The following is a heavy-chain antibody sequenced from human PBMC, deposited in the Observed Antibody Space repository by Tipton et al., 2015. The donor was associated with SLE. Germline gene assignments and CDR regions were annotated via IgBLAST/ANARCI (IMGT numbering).Heavy chain of an antibody. Sequence: SLRLSCAASGFNFNSYAMSWVRQAPGKGLEWVSVVYNDGSTHYADSVKGRFTSSRDRSKNTLILQMNSLREEDTGLYYCARVQYSSGSYFFDSWGQGTLVTVSS. CDR2: VYNDGST. D-gene: IGHD6-19*01. V-gene: IGHV3-23*03. CDR3: ARVQYSSGSYFFDS. CDR1: GFNFNSYA. J-gene: IGHJ4*02.